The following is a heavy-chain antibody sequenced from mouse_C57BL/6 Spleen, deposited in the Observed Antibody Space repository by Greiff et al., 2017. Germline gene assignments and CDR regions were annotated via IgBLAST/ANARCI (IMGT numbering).Heavy chain of an antibody. J-gene: IGHJ4*01. D-gene: IGHD1-1*01. Sequence: VQLHQSGPELVKPGASVKLSCKASGYTFTSYDINWVKQRPGQGLEWIGWIYPRDGSTKYNEKFKGKATLTVDTSSSTAYMELHSLTSEDSAVYFCARGGTTYAMDYWGQGTSVTVSS. CDR3: ARGGTTYAMDY. CDR2: IYPRDGST. V-gene: IGHV1-85*01. CDR1: GYTFTSYD.